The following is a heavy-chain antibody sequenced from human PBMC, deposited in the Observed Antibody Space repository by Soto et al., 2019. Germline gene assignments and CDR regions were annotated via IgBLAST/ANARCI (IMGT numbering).Heavy chain of an antibody. CDR2: FDPEDGET. D-gene: IGHD6-13*01. V-gene: IGHV1-24*01. J-gene: IGHJ6*02. CDR3: ATELAAAGTRIDYSYGMDV. Sequence: ASVKVSCKVSGYTLTELSMHWVRQAPGKGLEWMGGFDPEDGETIYAQKFQGRVTMTEDTSTDTAYMELSSLRSEDTAVYYCATELAAAGTRIDYSYGMDVWGPGTTVTLFS. CDR1: GYTLTELS.